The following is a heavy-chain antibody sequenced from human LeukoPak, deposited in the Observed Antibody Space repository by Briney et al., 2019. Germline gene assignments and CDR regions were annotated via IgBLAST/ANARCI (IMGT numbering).Heavy chain of an antibody. V-gene: IGHV4-59*08. CDR3: ARQGGAGYYFDY. CDR1: GGSISSYY. CDR2: LTPSGST. Sequence: PSETLSLTCTVSGGSISSYYWSWIRQSPEKGLEWIGYLTPSGSTHYSPSLKSRVTISVDTSKNQFSLQLSSVTAADTAVYYCARQGGAGYYFDYWGQGTLVTVSS. D-gene: IGHD3-10*01. J-gene: IGHJ4*02.